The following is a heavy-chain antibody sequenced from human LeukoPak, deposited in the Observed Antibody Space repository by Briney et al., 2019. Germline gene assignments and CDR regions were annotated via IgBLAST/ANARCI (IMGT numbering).Heavy chain of an antibody. J-gene: IGHJ5*01. Sequence: GESLKISCKGSGYIFPDYWIGWVRQMPGKGLEWMGIIYPGDSDTRYSPSFQGQVTMSADKSISTAYVQWSTLKASDTAIYYCASGRFCNGGSCYDSWGQGTLVTVSS. CDR2: IYPGDSDT. V-gene: IGHV5-51*01. CDR1: GYIFPDYW. D-gene: IGHD2-15*01. CDR3: ASGRFCNGGSCYDS.